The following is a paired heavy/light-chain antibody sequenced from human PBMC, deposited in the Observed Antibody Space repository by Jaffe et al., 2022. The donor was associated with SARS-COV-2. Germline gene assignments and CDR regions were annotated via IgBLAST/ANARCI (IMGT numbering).Light chain of an antibody. V-gene: IGKV1-5*03. Sequence: DIQMTQSPSTLSASVGDRVSITCRASQSISSWLAWYQQKPGKAPKLLIYKASSLESGVPSRFSGSGSGTEFTLTISSLQPDDFATYYCQQYSSYSKVTFGGGTKVEIK. CDR2: KAS. CDR1: QSISSW. CDR3: QQYSSYSKVT. J-gene: IGKJ4*01.
Heavy chain of an antibody. CDR1: GFTFNNYA. CDR2: ISYDGSNK. D-gene: IGHD4-17*01. CDR3: ARGGTVTNYYYYMDV. V-gene: IGHV3-30*04. Sequence: QVQLVESGGGVVQPGRSLRLSCAASGFTFNNYAMHWVRQAPGKGLEWVAVISYDGSNKYYADSVKGRFTISRDNSKNTLYLQMSSLRADDTAVYYCARGGTVTNYYYYMDVWGKGTTVTVSS. J-gene: IGHJ6*03.